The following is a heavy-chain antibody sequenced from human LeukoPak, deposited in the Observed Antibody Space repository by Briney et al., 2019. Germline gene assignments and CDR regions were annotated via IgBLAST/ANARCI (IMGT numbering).Heavy chain of an antibody. J-gene: IGHJ4*02. Sequence: PGGSLRLSCAASGFPFSTHWMTWVRQAPGKGLEWVSIISGSSGTTSYADSVRGRFTISRDNSKNTLYLQMNSLRAEDTAVYFCAKREATVRAFDHWGQGTPVTVS. CDR1: GFPFSTHW. D-gene: IGHD4-17*01. V-gene: IGHV3-23*01. CDR3: AKREATVRAFDH. CDR2: ISGSSGTT.